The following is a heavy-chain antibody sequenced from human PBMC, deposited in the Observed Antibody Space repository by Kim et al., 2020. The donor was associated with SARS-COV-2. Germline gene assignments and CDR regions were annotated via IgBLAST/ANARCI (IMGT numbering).Heavy chain of an antibody. D-gene: IGHD6-13*01. Sequence: GGSLRLSCSASGFTFSSYAMHWVRQAPGKGLEHVSAISTGGTTYYADSVKGRFTISRDNSKNTLYLQMSSLRAEDTAVYYCVSRIIAAVVLMLWGQGTLVTVSS. J-gene: IGHJ4*02. CDR3: VSRIIAAVVLML. V-gene: IGHV3-64D*09. CDR1: GFTFSSYA. CDR2: ISTGGTT.